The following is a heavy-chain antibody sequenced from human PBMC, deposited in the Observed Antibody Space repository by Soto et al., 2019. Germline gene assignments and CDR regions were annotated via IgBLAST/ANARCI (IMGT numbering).Heavy chain of an antibody. CDR1: GGTFTSYA. J-gene: IGHJ4*02. CDR3: ARDGPGTTRRYVAL. D-gene: IGHD3-16*01. CDR2: VIPVLGVA. V-gene: IGHV1-69*04. Sequence: QVQLVQYGAEVQKPGSSVKVSCQASGGTFTSYAFNWVRQAPGRGLEWMGRVIPVLGVADYAQNFQDRVPCTADKSTSTVEMELSSRSSWDTALYYGARDGPGTTRRYVALWRQVTRVTVSS.